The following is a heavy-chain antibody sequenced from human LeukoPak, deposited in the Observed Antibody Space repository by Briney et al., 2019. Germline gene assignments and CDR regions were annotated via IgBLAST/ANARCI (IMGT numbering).Heavy chain of an antibody. V-gene: IGHV3-48*03. CDR1: GFTFSSYE. CDR3: AALGVTMIGGV. Sequence: GGSLRLSCAASGFTFSSYEMNWVRQAPGKGLEWVSYISSSGSTIYYADSVKGRFTISRNNAKNSLYLQMNSLRAEDTAVYYCAALGVTMIGGVWGKGTTVTISS. CDR2: ISSSGSTI. J-gene: IGHJ6*04. D-gene: IGHD3-10*02.